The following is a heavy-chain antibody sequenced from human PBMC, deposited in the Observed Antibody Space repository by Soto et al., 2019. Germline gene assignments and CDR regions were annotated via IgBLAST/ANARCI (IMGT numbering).Heavy chain of an antibody. J-gene: IGHJ6*03. V-gene: IGHV4-31*03. Sequence: QVQLQESGPRLVKPSQTLSLTCTVSSGSINSGGYYWSWIRQHPGKGLEWIGYIYYTGTTYYNPSLKSRVTMSIDTSENQFSLKLTSVTAADTAVYYCARLGPTADCRLYMNVWGKGTTVDVSS. CDR2: IYYTGTT. CDR1: SGSINSGGYY. D-gene: IGHD2-21*02. CDR3: ARLGPTADCRLYMNV.